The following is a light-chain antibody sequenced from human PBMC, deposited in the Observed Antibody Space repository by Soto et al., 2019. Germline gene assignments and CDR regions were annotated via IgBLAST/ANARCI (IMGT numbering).Light chain of an antibody. CDR3: QHLSTWPPGT. J-gene: IGKJ1*01. V-gene: IGKV3-15*01. CDR2: GAS. CDR1: LTVGTN. Sequence: VMTQSPATLSVSLGERATLSCRASLTVGTNLAWYQQKPGQPPRLLIYGASTRATGIPARFSGSGSGTYFPLTISSLQSEDFAVYYCQHLSTWPPGTFGQGTRVEIE.